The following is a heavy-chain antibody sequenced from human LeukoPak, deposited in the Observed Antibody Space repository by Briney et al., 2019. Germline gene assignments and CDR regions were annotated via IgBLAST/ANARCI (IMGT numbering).Heavy chain of an antibody. J-gene: IGHJ4*02. CDR3: AREGGRYCSSTSCYLYY. D-gene: IGHD2-2*01. Sequence: GSSVKVSCKASGGTFSSYAISWVRQAPGQGLEWMGRIIPIFGTANYAQKFQGRVTITTDESTSTAYMELSRLRSDDTAVYYCAREGGRYCSSTSCYLYYWGQGTLVTVSS. CDR2: IIPIFGTA. CDR1: GGTFSSYA. V-gene: IGHV1-69*05.